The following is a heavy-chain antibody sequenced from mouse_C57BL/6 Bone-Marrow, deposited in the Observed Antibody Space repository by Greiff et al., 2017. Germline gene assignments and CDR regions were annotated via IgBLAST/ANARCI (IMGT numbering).Heavy chain of an antibody. J-gene: IGHJ2*01. CDR2: IHPSDSDT. V-gene: IGHV1-74*01. D-gene: IGHD2-4*01. Sequence: QVQLKHPGAELVKPGASVKVSCKASGYTFTSYWMHWVKQRPGQGLEWIGRIHPSDSDTNYNQKFKGKATLTVDKSSSTAYMQLSSLTSEDAAVYYCAIGRDYDCCFDYWGQGTTLTVSS. CDR3: AIGRDYDCCFDY. CDR1: GYTFTSYW.